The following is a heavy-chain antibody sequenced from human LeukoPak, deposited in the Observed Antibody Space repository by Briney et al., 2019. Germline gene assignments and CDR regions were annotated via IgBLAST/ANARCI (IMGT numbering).Heavy chain of an antibody. V-gene: IGHV1-69*05. J-gene: IGHJ6*03. Sequence: GASVKVSCKASGYTFTGYYMHWVRQAPGQGLEWMGGIIPIFGTANYAQKFQGRVTITTDESTSTAYMELSSLRSEDTAVYYCARGHYYDSSGYFERGYYYYYMDVWGKGTTVTVSS. CDR1: GYTFTGYY. CDR2: IIPIFGTA. CDR3: ARGHYYDSSGYFERGYYYYYMDV. D-gene: IGHD3-22*01.